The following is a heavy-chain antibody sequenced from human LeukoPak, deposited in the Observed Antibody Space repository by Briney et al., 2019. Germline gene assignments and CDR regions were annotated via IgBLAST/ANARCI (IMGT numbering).Heavy chain of an antibody. V-gene: IGHV4-39*07. CDR2: IYYSGST. Sequence: SETLSLTCTVSGGSISSSSYYWGWIRQPPGKGLEWIGSIYYSGSTYYNPSLKSRVTISVDTSKNQFSLKLSSVTAADTAVYYCARDPPEGSSSWYGFLGYYYGMDVWGQGTTVTVSS. CDR3: ARDPPEGSSSWYGFLGYYYGMDV. D-gene: IGHD6-13*01. CDR1: GGSISSSSYY. J-gene: IGHJ6*02.